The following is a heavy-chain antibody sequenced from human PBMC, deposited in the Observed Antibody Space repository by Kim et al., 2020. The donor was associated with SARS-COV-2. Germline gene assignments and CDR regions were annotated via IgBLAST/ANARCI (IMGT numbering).Heavy chain of an antibody. D-gene: IGHD3-3*01. V-gene: IGHV3-21*01. CDR2: ISSSSSYI. CDR1: GFTFSSYS. J-gene: IGHJ5*02. CDR3: ARDLSFTIFGVVIP. Sequence: GGSLRLSCAASGFTFSSYSMNWVRQAPGKGLEWVSSISSSSSYIYYADSVKGRFTISRDNAKNSLYLQMNSLRAEDTAVYYCARDLSFTIFGVVIPWGQGTLVTVSS.